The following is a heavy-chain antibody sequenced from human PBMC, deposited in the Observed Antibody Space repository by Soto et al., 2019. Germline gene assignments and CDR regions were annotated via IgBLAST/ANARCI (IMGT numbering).Heavy chain of an antibody. V-gene: IGHV1-3*01. D-gene: IGHD3-10*01. Sequence: ASVKVSCKASGYTFTSYAMHWVRQAPGQRLEWMGWINAGNGNTKYSQKFQGRVTITRDTSASTAYMELSSLRSEDTAVYYCARDYGSGSYYSPGYYYYYYMDVWGKGTTVTVSS. CDR3: ARDYGSGSYYSPGYYYYYYMDV. CDR2: INAGNGNT. J-gene: IGHJ6*03. CDR1: GYTFTSYA.